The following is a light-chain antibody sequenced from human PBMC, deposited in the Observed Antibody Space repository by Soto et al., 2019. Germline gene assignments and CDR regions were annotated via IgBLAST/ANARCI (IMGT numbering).Light chain of an antibody. CDR2: EVT. Sequence: QSVLTQPASVSGSPGQSITISCTGTSSNVGAYNFVSWYQHHPGRAPKLIIYEVTIRPSGVSNRFSGSKSGNTASLTISGLQAEDEADYYCSSYTNDRTLVFGTGTKVTVL. V-gene: IGLV2-14*01. J-gene: IGLJ1*01. CDR1: SSNVGAYNF. CDR3: SSYTNDRTLV.